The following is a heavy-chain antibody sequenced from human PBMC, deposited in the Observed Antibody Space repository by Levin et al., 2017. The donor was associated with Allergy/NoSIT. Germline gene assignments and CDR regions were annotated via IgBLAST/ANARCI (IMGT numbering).Heavy chain of an antibody. CDR3: ATAAGGPYYFDY. CDR2: IYYSGST. V-gene: IGHV4-59*01. D-gene: IGHD6-13*01. J-gene: IGHJ4*02. CDR1: GGSISSYY. Sequence: GSLRLSCTVSGGSISSYYWSWIRQPPGKGLEWIGYIYYSGSTNYNPSLKSRVTISVDTSKNQFSLKLSSVTAADTAVYYCATAAGGPYYFDYWGQGTLVTVSS.